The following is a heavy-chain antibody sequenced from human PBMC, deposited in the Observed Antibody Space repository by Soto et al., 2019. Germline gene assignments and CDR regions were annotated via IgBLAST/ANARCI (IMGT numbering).Heavy chain of an antibody. V-gene: IGHV1-2*02. J-gene: IGHJ6*02. CDR2: IHPNTGGT. D-gene: IGHD6-19*01. Sequence: QVQLVQSGAEVRKPGASVKVSCKASGYPYTNSYMHWVRQAPGQGLEWMGWIHPNTGGTNYAQKFQGRVTMTRDTSVSTVYIERNRLTSDDTAIYFCASDFRTRGWFRQAGNFAMDVWGQGTTVTVS. CDR3: ASDFRTRGWFRQAGNFAMDV. CDR1: GYPYTNSY.